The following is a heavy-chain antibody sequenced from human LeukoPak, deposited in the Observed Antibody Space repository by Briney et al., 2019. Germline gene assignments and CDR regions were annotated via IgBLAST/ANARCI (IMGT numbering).Heavy chain of an antibody. Sequence: GGSLRLSCAASGFTFSSYSMNWVRQAPGKGLEWVSSISSSSSYIYYADSVKGRFTISRDNAKNSLYLQMNSLRAEDTALYYCAKGQWLAGFDYWGQGTLVTVSS. CDR3: AKGQWLAGFDY. V-gene: IGHV3-21*04. D-gene: IGHD6-19*01. CDR2: ISSSSSYI. J-gene: IGHJ4*02. CDR1: GFTFSSYS.